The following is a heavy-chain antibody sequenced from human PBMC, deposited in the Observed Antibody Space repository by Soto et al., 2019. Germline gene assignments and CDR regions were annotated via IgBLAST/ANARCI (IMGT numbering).Heavy chain of an antibody. CDR3: VRLIGNSWLDY. Sequence: SQTLSLTCVISGDSVSSNDATWDGIRQSPSRGLEWPGRTYYRSKWYNDYAVSVKSRITINPDTSKNQISLQLNSVTPEDTAVYYCVRLIGNSWLDYWGQGTLVTVSS. V-gene: IGHV6-1*01. J-gene: IGHJ4*02. D-gene: IGHD6-13*01. CDR2: TYYRSKWYN. CDR1: GDSVSSNDAT.